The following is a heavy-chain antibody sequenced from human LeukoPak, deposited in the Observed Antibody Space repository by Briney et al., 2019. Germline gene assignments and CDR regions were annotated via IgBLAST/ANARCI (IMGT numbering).Heavy chain of an antibody. J-gene: IGHJ4*02. D-gene: IGHD1-14*01. CDR3: ARGVEPLAANTLAY. V-gene: IGHV3-53*01. CDR2: LYSDGNT. Sequence: GGSLRLSCAASGFTVITNDMTWVRQAPGKGLEWVSVLYSDGNTTYVDSVQGRFTISRENSKNTLYLEMSSLSPDDTAVYYCARGVEPLAANTLAYWGQGTLVTVSS. CDR1: GFTVITND.